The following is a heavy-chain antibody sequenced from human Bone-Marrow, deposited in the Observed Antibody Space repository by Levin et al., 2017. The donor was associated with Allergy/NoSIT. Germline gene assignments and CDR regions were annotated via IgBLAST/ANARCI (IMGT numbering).Heavy chain of an antibody. Sequence: GESLKISCAASGFTFSSYWMHWVRQAPGKGLVWVSRINSDGSSTSYADSVKGRFTISRDNAKNTLYLQMNSLRAEDTAVYYCARAGHYDFWSGYYTLDVWGQGTTVTVSS. CDR2: INSDGSST. V-gene: IGHV3-74*01. D-gene: IGHD3-3*01. CDR3: ARAGHYDFWSGYYTLDV. J-gene: IGHJ6*02. CDR1: GFTFSSYW.